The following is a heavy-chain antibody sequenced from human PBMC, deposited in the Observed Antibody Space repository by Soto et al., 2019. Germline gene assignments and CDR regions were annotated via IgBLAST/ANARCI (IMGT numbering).Heavy chain of an antibody. J-gene: IGHJ6*04. Sequence: GGSLRLSCAASGFTFSSYWMSWVRQAPGKGLEWVANIKQDGSEKYYVDSVKGRFTISRDNAKNSLYLQMNSLRAEDTAVYYCARDPIFGTVGGWSSWGKGTTVTVSS. CDR3: ARDPIFGTVGGWSS. V-gene: IGHV3-7*01. CDR1: GFTFSSYW. D-gene: IGHD3-9*01. CDR2: IKQDGSEK.